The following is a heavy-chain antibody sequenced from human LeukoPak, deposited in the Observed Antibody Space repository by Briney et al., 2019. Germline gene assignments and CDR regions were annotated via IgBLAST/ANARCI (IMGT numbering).Heavy chain of an antibody. Sequence: GASVKGSCKASGYTFSSYTMNWVRQAPGQGLEWMGWINTNTGNPTYAQDYTGRFVFSLDTSVSTTYLQISRLKAEDTAVYYCASGPSYSGSNEYFDSWGQGTLVTVSS. CDR3: ASGPSYSGSNEYFDS. CDR1: GYTFSSYT. J-gene: IGHJ4*02. V-gene: IGHV7-4-1*02. D-gene: IGHD1-26*01. CDR2: INTNTGNP.